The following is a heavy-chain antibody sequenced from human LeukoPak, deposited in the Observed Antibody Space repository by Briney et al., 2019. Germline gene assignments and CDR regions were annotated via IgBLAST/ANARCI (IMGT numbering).Heavy chain of an antibody. CDR1: GDSISSSSYY. CDR3: ARGTTAKAGDAFDV. Sequence: SETLSLTCTVSGDSISSSSYYWGWIRQPPGKGLECIGSIHYSGSTYYNPSLKSRVTLSVDTSKNQFSLKLSSVTAADTAVYYCARGTTAKAGDAFDVWGQGTMVTVSS. D-gene: IGHD2/OR15-2a*01. V-gene: IGHV4-39*01. CDR2: IHYSGST. J-gene: IGHJ3*01.